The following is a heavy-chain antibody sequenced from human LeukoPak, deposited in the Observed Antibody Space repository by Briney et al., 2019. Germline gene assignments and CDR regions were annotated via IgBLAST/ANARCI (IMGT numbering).Heavy chain of an antibody. CDR3: ARDRGVLDSSSSFPFDY. D-gene: IGHD6-6*01. CDR2: TYYRSKWYN. V-gene: IGHV6-1*01. J-gene: IGHJ4*02. CDR1: GDSVSSNSAA. Sequence: SQTLSLTCAISGDSVSSNSAAWNWIRQSPSRGLEWLGRTYYRSKWYNDYAVSVKSRITINPDTSKNQFSLQLNSVTPEDTAVYYCARDRGVLDSSSSFPFDYWGQGTLVTVSS.